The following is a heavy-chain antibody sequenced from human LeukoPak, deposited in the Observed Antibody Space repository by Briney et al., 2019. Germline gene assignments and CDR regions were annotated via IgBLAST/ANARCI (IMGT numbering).Heavy chain of an antibody. Sequence: SQTLSLTCTVSGGSISSGDYYWSWIRQPPGKGLEWIGYIYYSGSTYYNPSLKSRVTISVDTSKNQFSLKLNSVTAADTAVYYCARQRGYHYDSTTNRFSDLWGQGTRVTVSS. CDR2: IYYSGST. V-gene: IGHV4-30-4*01. CDR3: ARQRGYHYDSTTNRFSDL. J-gene: IGHJ5*02. CDR1: GGSISSGDYY. D-gene: IGHD3-22*01.